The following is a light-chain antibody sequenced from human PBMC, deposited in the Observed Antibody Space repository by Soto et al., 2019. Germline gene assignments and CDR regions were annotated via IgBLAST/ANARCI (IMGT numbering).Light chain of an antibody. CDR2: GAS. V-gene: IGKV3-20*01. J-gene: IGKJ2*01. CDR1: QSVSSSY. Sequence: EIVLTRSPGTLSLSPGERATLSCRASQSVSSSYLAWYQQKPGQAPRLLMYGASSRATGIPDRFSGSGSATDFSLTISRLEPEDFAVYYCQQYGSSPQTFGQGTKLEIK. CDR3: QQYGSSPQT.